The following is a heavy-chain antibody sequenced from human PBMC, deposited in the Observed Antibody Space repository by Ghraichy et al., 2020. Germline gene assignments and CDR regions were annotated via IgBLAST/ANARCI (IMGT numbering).Heavy chain of an antibody. Sequence: GGSLRLSCAASGFTFSSYSMNWVRQAPGKGLEWVSSISSSSSYIYYADSVKGRFTISRDNAKNSLYLQMNSLRAEDTAVYYCATGSIGSCYHPRGDCAIDYWGQGTLVTVSS. CDR1: GFTFSSYS. J-gene: IGHJ4*02. D-gene: IGHD2-15*01. CDR3: ATGSIGSCYHPRGDCAIDY. CDR2: ISSSSSYI. V-gene: IGHV3-21*01.